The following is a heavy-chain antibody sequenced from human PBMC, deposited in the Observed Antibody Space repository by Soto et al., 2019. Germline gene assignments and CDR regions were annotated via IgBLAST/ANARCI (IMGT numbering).Heavy chain of an antibody. CDR2: VRGSGSTT. D-gene: IGHD3-22*01. CDR3: ASEPRYYDSGGYYDY. V-gene: IGHV3-23*01. CDR1: GFSFTTYA. J-gene: IGHJ4*02. Sequence: EVQLLESGGGLVQPGGSLRLSCAASGFSFTTYAMGWVRQAPGKGLEWVSAVRGSGSTTYYADSVKGRFIISRNNAKTTAYLYMNSLRAEDTAVYYCASEPRYYDSGGYYDYWGQGTLVTVSS.